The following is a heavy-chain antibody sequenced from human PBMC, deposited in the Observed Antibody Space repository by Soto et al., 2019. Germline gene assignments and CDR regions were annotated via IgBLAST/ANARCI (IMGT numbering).Heavy chain of an antibody. V-gene: IGHV3-30*18. CDR3: AKDSEDIVVVVAATWFDY. J-gene: IGHJ4*02. CDR1: GFTFSSYG. CDR2: ISYDGSNK. Sequence: GGSLRLSCAASGFTFSSYGMHWVRQAPGKGLEWVAVISYDGSNKYYADSVKGRFTISRDNSKNTLYLQMNSLRAEDTAVYYCAKDSEDIVVVVAATWFDYWGQGTLVTVSS. D-gene: IGHD2-15*01.